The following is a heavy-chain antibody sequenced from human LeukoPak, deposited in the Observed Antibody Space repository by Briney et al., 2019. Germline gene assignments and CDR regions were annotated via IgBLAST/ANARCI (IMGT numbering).Heavy chain of an antibody. V-gene: IGHV4-59*01. CDR3: ARVGCSSTSCYVDY. CDR2: IYYSGST. J-gene: IGHJ4*02. D-gene: IGHD2-2*01. Sequence: SETLSLTCTVSGGSISSYYWSWIRQPPGKGLEGIGYIYYSGSTNYNPSLTSRLTISVDTSKNQFSLKLRSVTAADTAVYYCARVGCSSTSCYVDYWGQGTLVTVSS. CDR1: GGSISSYY.